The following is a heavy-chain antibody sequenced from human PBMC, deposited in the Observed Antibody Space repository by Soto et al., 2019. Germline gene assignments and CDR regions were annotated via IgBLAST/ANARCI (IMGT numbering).Heavy chain of an antibody. J-gene: IGHJ6*03. Sequence: GASVKVSCKASGYTFASYGISWVRQAPGQGLEWMGWIGAYNGDTHYTERLQGRVTMTTDTSTSTAYMELRGLRSDDTAVYYCARVSLVARYFYYHMDVWGKGTPVTVSS. D-gene: IGHD2-21*01. V-gene: IGHV1-18*01. CDR1: GYTFASYG. CDR2: IGAYNGDT. CDR3: ARVSLVARYFYYHMDV.